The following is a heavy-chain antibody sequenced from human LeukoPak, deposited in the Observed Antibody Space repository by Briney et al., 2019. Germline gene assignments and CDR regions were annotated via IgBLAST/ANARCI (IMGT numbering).Heavy chain of an antibody. D-gene: IGHD3-9*01. J-gene: IGHJ5*02. CDR1: GFTFSSYA. V-gene: IGHV3-30-3*01. Sequence: PGGSLRLSCAASGFTFSSYAMHWVRQAPGKGLEWVAVISYDGSNKYYADSVKGRFTISRDNSKNTLYLQMNSLRAEDTAVYYCARESPITIFLDGGFDPWGQGTLVTVSS. CDR2: ISYDGSNK. CDR3: ARESPITIFLDGGFDP.